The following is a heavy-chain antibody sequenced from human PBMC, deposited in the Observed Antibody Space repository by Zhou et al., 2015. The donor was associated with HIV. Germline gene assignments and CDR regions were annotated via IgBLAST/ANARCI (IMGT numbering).Heavy chain of an antibody. CDR1: GYTFTSYA. CDR2: INAGNGNT. J-gene: IGHJ6*02. CDR3: ARDPIAARLGSPNYYYYGMDV. V-gene: IGHV1-3*05. Sequence: QVQLVQSGAEEKKPGASVKVSCKASGYTFTSYAMHWVRQAPGQRLEWMGWINAGNGNTKYSQKFQGRVTITRDTSASTAYMELSSLRSEDTAVYYCARDPIAARLGSPNYYYYGMDVWGQGTTVTVSS. D-gene: IGHD6-6*01.